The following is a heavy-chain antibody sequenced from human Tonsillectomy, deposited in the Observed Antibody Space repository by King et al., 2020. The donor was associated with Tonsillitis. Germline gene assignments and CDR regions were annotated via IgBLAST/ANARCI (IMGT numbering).Heavy chain of an antibody. D-gene: IGHD5-24*01. V-gene: IGHV4-59*08. CDR2: IYSSGST. Sequence: QLQESGPGLVKPSETLSLTCTVSGGSMSTYYWSWIRQPPGKGLEWIGYIYSSGSTNYNPSLKSRVTISVDTSKNQFSLKLSSVTAADTDVYYCARPYGRWLQGDWYFDLWGRGTLVTVSS. CDR1: GGSMSTYY. J-gene: IGHJ2*01. CDR3: ARPYGRWLQGDWYFDL.